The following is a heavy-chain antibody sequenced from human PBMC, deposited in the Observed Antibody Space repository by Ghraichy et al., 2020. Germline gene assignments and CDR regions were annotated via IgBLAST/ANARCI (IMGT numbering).Heavy chain of an antibody. CDR2: IPYDVSNK. V-gene: IGHV3-30*02. CDR1: GFTFTDYG. J-gene: IGHJ6*02. CDR3: AKDYGSSWPRAGVMDV. Sequence: GGSLRLSCAASGFTFTDYGMHWVRQTPGKGLDWVAFIPYDVSNKFYVDSVKGRFTISRDNSKNTLFLQMNSLRTEDTAVYYCAKDYGSSWPRAGVMDVWGQGTTVTVSS. D-gene: IGHD6-13*01.